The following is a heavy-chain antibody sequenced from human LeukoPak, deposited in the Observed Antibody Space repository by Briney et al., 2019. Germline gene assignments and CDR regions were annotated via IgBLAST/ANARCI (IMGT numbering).Heavy chain of an antibody. Sequence: SETLSLTCTVSGGSISSYYWSWIRQPPGKGLEWIGYIYYSGSTNYNPSLKSRVTISVDTSKNQSSLKLSSVTAADTAVYYCARGQRYYYDSSGPYYFDYWGQGTLVTVSS. CDR2: IYYSGST. V-gene: IGHV4-59*01. D-gene: IGHD3-22*01. CDR1: GGSISSYY. J-gene: IGHJ4*02. CDR3: ARGQRYYYDSSGPYYFDY.